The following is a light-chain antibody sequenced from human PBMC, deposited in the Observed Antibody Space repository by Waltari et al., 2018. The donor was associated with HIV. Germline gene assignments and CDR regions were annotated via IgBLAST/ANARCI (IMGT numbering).Light chain of an antibody. CDR3: QQHFSTPWT. CDR1: HNIFDSSNNKNY. CDR2: WAS. J-gene: IGKJ1*01. V-gene: IGKV4-1*01. Sequence: DIVMTQSPYSLAVSLGLSATINWQSSHNIFDSSNNKNYFTSYKHKPGQSPTLPIYWASTRESGVPDRCRGSGSGTDFTITISSPQAEDVAVYYCQQHFSTPWTFGQGTKVGIK.